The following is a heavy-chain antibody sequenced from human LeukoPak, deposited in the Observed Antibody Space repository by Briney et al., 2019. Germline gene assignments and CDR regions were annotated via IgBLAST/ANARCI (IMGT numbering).Heavy chain of an antibody. CDR1: GGSISSSSYY. CDR3: ARGDGVFT. J-gene: IGHJ5*02. D-gene: IGHD3-16*01. CDR2: IYYSGST. Sequence: SETLSLTCTVSGGSISSSSYYWGWIRQPPGKGLEWIGYIYYSGSTNYNPSLKSRVTISVDTSKNQFSLKLSSVTAADTAVYYCARGDGVFTWGQGTLVTVSS. V-gene: IGHV4-61*05.